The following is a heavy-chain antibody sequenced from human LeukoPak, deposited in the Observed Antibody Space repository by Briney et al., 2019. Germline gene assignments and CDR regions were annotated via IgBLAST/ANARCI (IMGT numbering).Heavy chain of an antibody. CDR2: IHHSGST. Sequence: SGTPSLTCAVSGASISSNIWWSWVRQPPGKGLELIGEIHHSGSTNYNPSLKSRVTISVDKSKNQFSLKLSSVTAADTAIYYCVKDNGRWFDPWGQGTLVIVSS. CDR1: GASISSNIW. D-gene: IGHD1-26*01. J-gene: IGHJ5*02. V-gene: IGHV4-4*02. CDR3: VKDNGRWFDP.